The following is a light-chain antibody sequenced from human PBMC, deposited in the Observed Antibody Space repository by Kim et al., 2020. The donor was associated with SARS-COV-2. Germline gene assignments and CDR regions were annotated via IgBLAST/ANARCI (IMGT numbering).Light chain of an antibody. CDR3: SSYAGSNNWV. CDR2: DVN. J-gene: IGLJ3*02. V-gene: IGLV2-8*01. CDR1: SRDVGTYTY. Sequence: GQSVTVSSTGTSRDVGTYTYVSWYQQHPGKAPKLMIYDVNKRPSGVPDRFSGSKSGNTASLTVSGLQAGDEADYYCSSYAGSNNWVFGGGTQLTVL.